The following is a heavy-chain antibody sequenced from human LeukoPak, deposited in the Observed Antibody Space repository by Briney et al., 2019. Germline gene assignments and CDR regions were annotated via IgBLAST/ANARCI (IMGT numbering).Heavy chain of an antibody. V-gene: IGHV3-23*01. CDR1: GFTLSSYG. D-gene: IGHD6-19*01. J-gene: IGHJ4*02. CDR3: AREAFYKSGWYSLFGH. CDR2: ISSSGGSI. Sequence: GGSLRLSCAASGFTLSSYGMGWVRQAPGKGLEWVSVISSSGGSIYYADSVKGRFTISRDNSKDTLYLQMNSLRVEDTAICYCAREAFYKSGWYSLFGHWGQGTLVTVSS.